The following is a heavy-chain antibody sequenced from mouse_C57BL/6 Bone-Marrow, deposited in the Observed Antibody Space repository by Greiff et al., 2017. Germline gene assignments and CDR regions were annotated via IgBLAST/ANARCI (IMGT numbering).Heavy chain of an antibody. Sequence: VQLQQSGPELVKPGASVKISCKASGYKFTDYYMNWVKQSHGKSLEWIGDINPNNGGTSYNQKVKGKATLTVDKSSSTAYMELRSLTSGDSAVYYCARLMCSTRAMDYWGQGTSVTVSS. CDR1: GYKFTDYY. V-gene: IGHV1-26*01. J-gene: IGHJ4*01. CDR3: ARLMCSTRAMDY. CDR2: INPNNGGT. D-gene: IGHD1-1*01.